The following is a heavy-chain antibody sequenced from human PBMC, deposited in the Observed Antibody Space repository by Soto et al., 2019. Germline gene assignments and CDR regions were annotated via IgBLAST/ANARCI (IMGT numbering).Heavy chain of an antibody. J-gene: IGHJ4*02. CDR2: ISAYHGNT. V-gene: IGHV1-18*01. Sequence: QFQLVQSGAEVKKPGASVKVSCKASGYTFTNYGISWVRQAPGQGLEWMGWISAYHGNTNYAQNLQGRVTMTTDTFATTAYMELRSLRSDDTAVYYCAKAYYYDSSGYYPVDYWGQGTLVTVSS. CDR1: GYTFTNYG. CDR3: AKAYYYDSSGYYPVDY. D-gene: IGHD3-22*01.